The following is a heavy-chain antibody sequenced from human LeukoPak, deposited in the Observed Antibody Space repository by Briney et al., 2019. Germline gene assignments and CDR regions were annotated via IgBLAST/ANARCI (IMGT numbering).Heavy chain of an antibody. CDR2: ISDHNKNT. D-gene: IGHD1-26*01. CDR3: ARCIVGAITFFDY. Sequence: ASVKVSCKASGYTFTSYDISWVRQAPGQGLEWMGWISDHNKNTNYAQKRQGRVTMTTDTSTSTAYMELRSLRSDDTAVYYCARCIVGAITFFDYWGQGTLVTVSS. V-gene: IGHV1-18*01. J-gene: IGHJ4*02. CDR1: GYTFTSYD.